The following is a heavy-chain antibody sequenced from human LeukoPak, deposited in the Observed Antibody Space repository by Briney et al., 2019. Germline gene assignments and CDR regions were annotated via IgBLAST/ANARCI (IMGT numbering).Heavy chain of an antibody. CDR1: GGSVSSGSYY. V-gene: IGHV4-61*01. CDR2: IYYSGST. D-gene: IGHD4-17*01. J-gene: IGHJ6*02. Sequence: PSETLSLTCTVSGGSVSSGSYYWSWIWQPPGKGLEWIGYIYYSGSTNYNPSLKSRVTISVDTSKNQFSLKLSSVTAADTAVYYCARDSSTFYGDYEGYGMDVWGQGTTVTVSS. CDR3: ARDSSTFYGDYEGYGMDV.